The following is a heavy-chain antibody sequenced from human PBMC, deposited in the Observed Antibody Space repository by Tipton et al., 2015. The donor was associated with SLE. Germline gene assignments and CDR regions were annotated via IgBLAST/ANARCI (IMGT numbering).Heavy chain of an antibody. CDR1: GGSISSSSYY. V-gene: IGHV4-39*07. Sequence: TLSLTCTVSGGSISSSSYYWGWIRQPPGKGLGWIGSIYYSGSTYYNLSLKSRVTISVDTSKNQFSLKLSSVTAADTAVYYFAPLEGGFTMVRGVINNWGQGTLVTVSS. CDR2: IYYSGST. CDR3: APLEGGFTMVRGVINN. J-gene: IGHJ4*02. D-gene: IGHD3-10*01.